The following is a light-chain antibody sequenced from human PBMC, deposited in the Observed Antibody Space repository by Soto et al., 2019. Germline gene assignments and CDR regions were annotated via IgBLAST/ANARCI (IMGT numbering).Light chain of an antibody. V-gene: IGKV3-20*01. Sequence: EIVLTQSPGTLSLSPGERATLSCRACQNVITNYLAWYQQKPGQAPRLLIYDASSRATGIPDRFSGSGSGTDFTLTISRLEPEDFAVYYCQQYGSSPLYTFGQGTKLEIK. CDR2: DAS. CDR1: QNVITNY. J-gene: IGKJ2*01. CDR3: QQYGSSPLYT.